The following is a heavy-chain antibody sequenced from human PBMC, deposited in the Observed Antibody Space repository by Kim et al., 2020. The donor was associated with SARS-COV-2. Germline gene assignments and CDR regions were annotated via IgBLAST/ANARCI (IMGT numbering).Heavy chain of an antibody. D-gene: IGHD2-15*01. J-gene: IGHJ4*02. CDR2: IWYDGSNK. CDR3: ARDLLGGGSCYSGEYCGH. V-gene: IGHV3-33*01. CDR1: GFTFSSYG. Sequence: GGSLRLSCAASGFTFSSYGMHWVRQAPGKGLEWVAVIWYDGSNKYYADSVKGRFTISRDNSKNTLYLQMNSLRAEDTAVYYCARDLLGGGSCYSGEYCGHWGQGTLVTVSS.